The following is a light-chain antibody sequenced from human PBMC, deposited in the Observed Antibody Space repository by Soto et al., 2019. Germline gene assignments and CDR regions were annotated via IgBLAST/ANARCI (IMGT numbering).Light chain of an antibody. J-gene: IGLJ2*01. CDR1: SSDVGGYNY. V-gene: IGLV2-8*01. CDR3: SSYAGSDSYVV. Sequence: QPVLTQPPSASGSPGQSVTISCSGTSSDVGGYNYVSWYQQHPGKAPKLMMYEVSKRPSGVPDRFSGSKSGNTASLTVSGLQAEDEADYYCSSYAGSDSYVVFGGGTKLTVL. CDR2: EVS.